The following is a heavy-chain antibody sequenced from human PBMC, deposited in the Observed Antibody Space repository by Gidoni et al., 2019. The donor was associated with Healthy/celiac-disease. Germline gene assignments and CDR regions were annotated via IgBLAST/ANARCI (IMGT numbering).Heavy chain of an antibody. V-gene: IGHV3-23*04. D-gene: IGHD3-3*01. J-gene: IGHJ3*02. Sequence: EVQLVASGGGLVQPGGSLRLSCEASGITFSSYAMSWVRQAPGKGLDWVSAISGSGGSTYYADSVKGRFTISRDNSKNTLYLQMNSLSAEDTAVYYCAKDQGLQFLEFLRDAFDIWGQGTMVTVSS. CDR1: GITFSSYA. CDR2: ISGSGGST. CDR3: AKDQGLQFLEFLRDAFDI.